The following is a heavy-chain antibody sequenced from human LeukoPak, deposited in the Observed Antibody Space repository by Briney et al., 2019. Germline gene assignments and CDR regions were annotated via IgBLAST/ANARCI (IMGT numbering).Heavy chain of an antibody. D-gene: IGHD3-22*01. V-gene: IGHV3-66*01. Sequence: GGSLRLSCAASGFTVSSNYMSWVRQAPGKGLEWVSVIYSGGSTYYANSVKGRFTISRDNSKNTLYLQMNSLRAEDTAVYYCARDTYYYDSSGYQLRALDIWGQGTMVTVSS. CDR2: IYSGGST. J-gene: IGHJ3*02. CDR3: ARDTYYYDSSGYQLRALDI. CDR1: GFTVSSNY.